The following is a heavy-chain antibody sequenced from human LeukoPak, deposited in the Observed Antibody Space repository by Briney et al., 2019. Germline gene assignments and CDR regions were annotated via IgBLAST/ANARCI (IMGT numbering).Heavy chain of an antibody. CDR2: ISYDESNK. Sequence: GGSLRLSCAASGFTFSSYAMHWVRQAPGKGLEGVAVISYDESNKYYADSAKGRFTISRDNSKNTLYLQMNSLRAEDTAVYYCARSDILTGYLNYYYGMDVWGQGTTLTVSS. CDR3: ARSDILTGYLNYYYGMDV. CDR1: GFTFSSYA. J-gene: IGHJ6*02. V-gene: IGHV3-30*04. D-gene: IGHD3-9*01.